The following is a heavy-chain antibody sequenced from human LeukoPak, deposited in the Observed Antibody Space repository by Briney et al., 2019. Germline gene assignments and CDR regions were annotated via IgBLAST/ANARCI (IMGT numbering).Heavy chain of an antibody. D-gene: IGHD6-13*01. J-gene: IGHJ3*02. CDR2: IYSGGRT. CDR1: GFSVSRNY. CDR3: ARVRGSSSWRDAFDI. Sequence: GGSLRLSCAASGFSVSRNYMTWVRQAPGKGLEWVSVIYSGGRTDYADSVKGRFTISRDNSKNTLYPQMNSLRAEDTAVYYCARVRGSSSWRDAFDIWGQGTMVTVSS. V-gene: IGHV3-66*02.